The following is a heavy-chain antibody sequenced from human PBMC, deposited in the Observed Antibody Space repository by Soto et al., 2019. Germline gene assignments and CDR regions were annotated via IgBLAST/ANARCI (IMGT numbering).Heavy chain of an antibody. CDR3: AISSIAARAGALYYYYGMDV. CDR1: GGTFSSSA. D-gene: IGHD6-6*01. V-gene: IGHV1-69*06. CDR2: IIPIFGTA. Sequence: QVQLVQSGAEVKKPGSSVKVSCKASGGTFSSSAISWVRQAPGQGLEWMGGIIPIFGTANYAQKFQGRVTITADKSTSTAYMELSSLRSEDAAVYYCAISSIAARAGALYYYYGMDVWGQGTTVTVSS. J-gene: IGHJ6*02.